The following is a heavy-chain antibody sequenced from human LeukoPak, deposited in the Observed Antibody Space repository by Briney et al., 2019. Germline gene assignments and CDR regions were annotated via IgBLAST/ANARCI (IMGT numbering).Heavy chain of an antibody. J-gene: IGHJ4*02. V-gene: IGHV1-18*01. CDR3: ARDPARRDTAVVSDY. Sequence: ASVKVSCKASGYTFTSYGISWVRQAPGQGLEWMGWISAYNGNTNYAQKLQGRVTMTTDTSTGTAYMELRSLRSDDTAVYYCARDPARRDTAVVSDYWGQGTLVTVSS. CDR1: GYTFTSYG. CDR2: ISAYNGNT. D-gene: IGHD5-18*01.